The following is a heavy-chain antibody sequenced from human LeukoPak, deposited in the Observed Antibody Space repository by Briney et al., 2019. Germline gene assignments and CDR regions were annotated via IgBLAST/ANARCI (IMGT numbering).Heavy chain of an antibody. CDR2: ISGSGGST. V-gene: IGHV3-23*01. CDR3: AKGGRRAMVTVISYGMDV. CDR1: GFTFSSYA. Sequence: PGGSLRLSCAASGFTFSSYAMSWVRQAPGKGLEWVSAISGSGGSTYYADSVKGRFTISRDNSKNTLYLQMNSLRAEDTAVYYCAKGGRRAMVTVISYGMDVWGQGTTVTVSS. D-gene: IGHD5-18*01. J-gene: IGHJ6*02.